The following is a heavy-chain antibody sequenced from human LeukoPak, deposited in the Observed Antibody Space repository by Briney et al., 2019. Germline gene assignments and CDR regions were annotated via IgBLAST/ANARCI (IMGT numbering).Heavy chain of an antibody. Sequence: SETLSLTCALYGGSFSGYYWSWIRHPPGKGLEWIGEISHSGSTNYNPSLKSRVTISVDTSKNQFSLKLSSVTAADTAVYYCARGRATYDFWSGQKIDYWGQGTLVTVSS. CDR3: ARGRATYDFWSGQKIDY. CDR1: GGSFSGYY. D-gene: IGHD3-3*01. CDR2: ISHSGST. V-gene: IGHV4-34*01. J-gene: IGHJ4*02.